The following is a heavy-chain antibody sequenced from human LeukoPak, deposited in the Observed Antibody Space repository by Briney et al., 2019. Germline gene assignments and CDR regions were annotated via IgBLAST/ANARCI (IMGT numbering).Heavy chain of an antibody. Sequence: SETLSPTCAVSGGSISSSNWWSWVRQPPGKGLEWIGEIYHSGSTNYNPSLKSRVTISVDKSKNQFSLKLSSVTAADTAVYYCAKVVVAATWYYFDYWGQGTLVTVSS. D-gene: IGHD2-15*01. CDR3: AKVVVAATWYYFDY. J-gene: IGHJ4*02. V-gene: IGHV4-4*02. CDR1: GGSISSSNW. CDR2: IYHSGST.